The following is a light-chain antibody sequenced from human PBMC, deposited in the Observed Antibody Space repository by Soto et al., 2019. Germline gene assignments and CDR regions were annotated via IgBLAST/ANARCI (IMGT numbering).Light chain of an antibody. CDR2: GNS. CDR3: QSNDSSLSGYV. Sequence: QSVLTQPPSVSGAPGQRVTISCTGGTSNIGAGYDVHWYQQLPGTAPKLLIYGNSNRPSGAPDRFSGSKSGTSASLAITGLQAEDEGDYYCQSNDSSLSGYVFGTGTKLTVL. CDR1: TSNIGAGYD. J-gene: IGLJ1*01. V-gene: IGLV1-40*01.